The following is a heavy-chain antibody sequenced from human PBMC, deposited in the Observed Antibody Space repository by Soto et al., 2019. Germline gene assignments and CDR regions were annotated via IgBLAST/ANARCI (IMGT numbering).Heavy chain of an antibody. D-gene: IGHD1-26*01. V-gene: IGHV1-8*01. CDR2: MNPNSGNT. J-gene: IGHJ4*02. CDR1: GYTFTSYD. CDR3: ARGARELLDNFDY. Sequence: ASVKVSCKASGYTFTSYDINWVRQATGQGLEWMGWMNPNSGNTGYAQKFQGRVTITADESTSTAYMELSSLRSEDTAVYYCARGARELLDNFDYWGQGTLVTVSS.